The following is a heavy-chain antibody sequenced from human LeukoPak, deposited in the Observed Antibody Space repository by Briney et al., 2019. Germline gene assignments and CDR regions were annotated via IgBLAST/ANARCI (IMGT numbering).Heavy chain of an antibody. V-gene: IGHV6-1*01. J-gene: IGHJ4*02. CDR2: TYYRSKWYN. CDR3: ARSGVIDLVPFDH. D-gene: IGHD2-15*01. CDR1: GDRVSSYSAA. Sequence: SQTLSLTCAISGDRVSSYSAAWNWIRQSPSSGLEWLGRTYYRSKWYNDYAVSVKSRTTINPDTSKNQFSLQLNSVTPEDTAVYYCARSGVIDLVPFDHWGQGTLVTVSS.